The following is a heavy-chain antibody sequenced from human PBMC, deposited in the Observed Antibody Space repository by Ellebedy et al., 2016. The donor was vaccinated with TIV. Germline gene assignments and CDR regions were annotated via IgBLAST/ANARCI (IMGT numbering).Heavy chain of an antibody. Sequence: GESLKISXAASGFPFSDFWMHWVRQAPGKGLERVANIKGDGSERYYVASVKGRFTISRDNAKNSLYLQMNSLRAEDTAVYYCGRGLDVWGQGTTVTVS. CDR1: GFPFSDFW. J-gene: IGHJ6*02. CDR2: IKGDGSER. CDR3: GRGLDV. V-gene: IGHV3-7*03.